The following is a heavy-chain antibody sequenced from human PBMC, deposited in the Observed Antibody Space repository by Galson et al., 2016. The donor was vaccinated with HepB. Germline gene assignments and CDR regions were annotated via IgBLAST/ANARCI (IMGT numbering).Heavy chain of an antibody. V-gene: IGHV4-39*01. Sequence: LSLPCTVSGGSVSSSGYYWDWFRQPPGKGLEWFESNYSSGSTSYNPSPKSRVTISVDTSKNQFSLQLSSVTAADTAVYYCARHSGAVAGFAFDYWGQGTLVTVSS. CDR1: GGSVSSSGYY. J-gene: IGHJ4*02. D-gene: IGHD6-19*01. CDR2: NYSSGST. CDR3: ARHSGAVAGFAFDY.